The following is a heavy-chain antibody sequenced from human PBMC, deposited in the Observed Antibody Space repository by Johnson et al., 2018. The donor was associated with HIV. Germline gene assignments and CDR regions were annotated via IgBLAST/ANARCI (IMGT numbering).Heavy chain of an antibody. V-gene: IGHV3-20*04. CDR2: INWNGGRK. CDR1: GFSFDDYG. CDR3: ARAPGFSRAFDI. D-gene: IGHD3-10*01. Sequence: VQLVESGGGVVRPGGSLRLSCAASGFSFDDYGLRWVRQAPGKGLGWVSGINWNGGRKGSADSVKCRFIISRDNAKNSLNLQMNSLRAEDTAVYYCARAPGFSRAFDIWGQWTMVTVSS. J-gene: IGHJ3*02.